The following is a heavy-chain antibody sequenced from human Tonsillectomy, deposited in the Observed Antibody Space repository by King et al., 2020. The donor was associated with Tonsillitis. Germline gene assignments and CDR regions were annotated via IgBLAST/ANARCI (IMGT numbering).Heavy chain of an antibody. CDR3: MRENWYYDF. V-gene: IGHV1-2*02. J-gene: IGHJ4*02. D-gene: IGHD2/OR15-2a*01. CDR2: IYPGSGDT. Sequence: VQLVQSGAEVKKPGASLKVSCKTYGYTFSDFHVHWVRQAPGQGLEWMGWIYPGSGDTEYAQKFQGRVTMTRDTSISTVYMDLSGLTSDDTAGYFCMRENWYYDFWGQGTLVTVSS. CDR1: GYTFSDFH.